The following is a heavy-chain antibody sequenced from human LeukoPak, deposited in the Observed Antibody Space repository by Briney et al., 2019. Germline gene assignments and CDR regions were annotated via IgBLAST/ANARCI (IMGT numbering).Heavy chain of an antibody. V-gene: IGHV1-69*05. CDR2: IIPIFGTA. Sequence: SVKVSCEASGGTFSSYAISWVRQAPGQGLEWMGGIIPIFGTANYAQKFQGRVTITTDESTSTAYMELSSLRSEDTAVYYCATKNPYSGYDWSYFDYWGQGTLVTVSS. CDR3: ATKNPYSGYDWSYFDY. D-gene: IGHD5-12*01. CDR1: GGTFSSYA. J-gene: IGHJ4*02.